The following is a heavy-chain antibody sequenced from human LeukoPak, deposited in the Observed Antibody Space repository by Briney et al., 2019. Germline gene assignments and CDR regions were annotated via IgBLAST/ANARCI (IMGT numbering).Heavy chain of an antibody. J-gene: IGHJ4*02. CDR2: INHSGST. CDR1: GGSFSGYY. Sequence: SETLPLTCAVYGGSFSGYYWSWIRQPPGKGLEWIGEINHSGSTNYNPSLKSRVTISVDTSKNQFSLKLSSVTAADTAVYYCARVIGNDYYDSSGYYFFDYWGQGTLVTVSS. CDR3: ARVIGNDYYDSSGYYFFDY. V-gene: IGHV4-34*01. D-gene: IGHD3-22*01.